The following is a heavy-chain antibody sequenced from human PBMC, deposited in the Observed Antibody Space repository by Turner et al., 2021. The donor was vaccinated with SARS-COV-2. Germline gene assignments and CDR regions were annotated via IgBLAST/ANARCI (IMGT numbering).Heavy chain of an antibody. CDR3: ARGSGWVADY. Sequence: VQLAESGGGLVQPGGSLRLSCAASGFNFNNHWMNWVRQAPGKGLEWVAIIKQDGRETLYVDSVKGRFTISRDNAKNSLYLQMNSLRAEDTAIYYCARGSGWVADYWGQGTLVTVSS. J-gene: IGHJ4*02. D-gene: IGHD6-19*01. CDR1: GFNFNNHW. CDR2: IKQDGRET. V-gene: IGHV3-7*01.